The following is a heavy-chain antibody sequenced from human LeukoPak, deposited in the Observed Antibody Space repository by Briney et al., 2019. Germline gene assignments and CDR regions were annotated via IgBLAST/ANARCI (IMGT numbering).Heavy chain of an antibody. CDR3: AREYGSGYTFDY. CDR2: ISYDGSNR. Sequence: GGSLRLSCAASGFTFSSYNIYWVRQAPGKGLEWVADISYDGSNRYYADSVKGRFTIPRDNSKDTLYLQMNSLRAEDTAVYYCAREYGSGYTFDYWGQGTLVTVSS. CDR1: GFTFSSYN. D-gene: IGHD3-22*01. J-gene: IGHJ4*02. V-gene: IGHV3-30*04.